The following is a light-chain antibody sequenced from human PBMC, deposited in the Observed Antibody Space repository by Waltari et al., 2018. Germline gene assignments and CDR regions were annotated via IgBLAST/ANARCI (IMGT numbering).Light chain of an antibody. CDR2: GAS. V-gene: IGKV3-15*01. J-gene: IGKJ4*01. CDR1: QSVSRF. Sequence: EVVMTQSPATLSVSPGESATLSCRASQSVSRFLAWYQQKPGQAPRLLIYGASTRATGIPARFSGSGSGTEFTLTISSLQSEDFAVDFCQQYNDWPPLTFGGGTKLEIK. CDR3: QQYNDWPPLT.